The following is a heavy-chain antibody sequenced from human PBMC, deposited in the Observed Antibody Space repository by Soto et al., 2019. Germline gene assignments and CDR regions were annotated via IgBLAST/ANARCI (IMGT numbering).Heavy chain of an antibody. V-gene: IGHV3-21*01. J-gene: IGHJ6*02. CDR3: TRRGTGRTSYRGDCQSTMDV. CDR1: DFIFSSHS. D-gene: IGHD2-21*02. CDR2: ISSIGHYI. Sequence: VQLVESGGGLVKPGGSLRLSCAPSDFIFSSHSMNWVRQAPGKGLEWVSSISSIGHYIYYADSAKGRFTISRDNAKSALYLQLDSLRVEDTALYYCTRRGTGRTSYRGDCQSTMDVWGQGTTVVVSS.